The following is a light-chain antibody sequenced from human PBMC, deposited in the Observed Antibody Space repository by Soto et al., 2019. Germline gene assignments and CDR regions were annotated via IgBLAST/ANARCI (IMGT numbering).Light chain of an antibody. V-gene: IGKV1-27*01. CDR2: DAS. Sequence: DIPMTQSPSSLSASVGDEVTITCRASQGIGIFLAWYQQKPGKAPNLLMYDASTLESGVPSRFSGSGSGTDFTLTISSLQPEDVATYYCQKYNSAQWTFGQGTKVEIK. J-gene: IGKJ1*01. CDR3: QKYNSAQWT. CDR1: QGIGIF.